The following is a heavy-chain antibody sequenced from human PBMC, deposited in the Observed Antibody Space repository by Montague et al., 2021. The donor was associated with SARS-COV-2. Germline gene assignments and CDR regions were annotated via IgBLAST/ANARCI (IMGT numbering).Heavy chain of an antibody. Sequence: PALVKPTQTLTLTCTFSGFSLSTSGVGVGWIRQPPGKALEWLALIYWDDDKRYSPSLKSRLTLTKDTSKNQVVLTMTNMDPVDTATYYFTHSPPYYDFCSGYTALCNWFNPWGQGTLVTVSS. CDR3: THSPPYYDFCSGYTALCNWFNP. CDR1: GFSLSTSGVG. D-gene: IGHD3-3*01. J-gene: IGHJ5*02. V-gene: IGHV2-5*02. CDR2: IYWDDDK.